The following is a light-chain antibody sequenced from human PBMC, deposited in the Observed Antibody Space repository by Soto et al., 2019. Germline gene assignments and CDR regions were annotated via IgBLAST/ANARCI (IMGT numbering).Light chain of an antibody. CDR2: EVT. Sequence: QSVLTQPASVSGSRGQSITISCTGTSSDVGGYNYVSWYQHNPGKAPKIMIYEVTKRPSGVSWRFSGSKSGNTASLTISGLQAEDEADYYCTSYTINATLVFGGGTKLTVL. CDR1: SSDVGGYNY. J-gene: IGLJ3*02. CDR3: TSYTINATLV. V-gene: IGLV2-14*01.